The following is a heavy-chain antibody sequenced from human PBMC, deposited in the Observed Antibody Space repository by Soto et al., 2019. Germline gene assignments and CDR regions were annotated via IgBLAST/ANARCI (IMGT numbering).Heavy chain of an antibody. CDR1: GYTFTGYY. V-gene: IGHV1-2*04. Sequence: ASVKVSCKASGYTFTGYYMHWVRQAPGQGLEWMGWINPNSGGTNYAQKFQGWVTMTRDTSISTAYMELSRLRSDDTAVYYCARENTYQLPKAFDIWGQGTMVTVSS. CDR2: INPNSGGT. CDR3: ARENTYQLPKAFDI. D-gene: IGHD2-2*01. J-gene: IGHJ3*02.